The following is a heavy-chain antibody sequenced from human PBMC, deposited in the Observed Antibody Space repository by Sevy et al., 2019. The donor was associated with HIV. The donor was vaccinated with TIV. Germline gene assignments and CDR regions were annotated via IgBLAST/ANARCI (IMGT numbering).Heavy chain of an antibody. V-gene: IGHV3-48*02. CDR2: ISSSSSTI. J-gene: IGHJ1*01. D-gene: IGHD3-22*01. Sequence: GGCLRLSCAASGFTFSSYSMNWVRQAPGKGLEWVSYISSSSSTIYYADSVKGRFTISRDNAKNSLYLQMNSLRDEDTAVYYCARDGVKNYYDSSGYYRAEYFQHWGQGTLVTVSS. CDR3: ARDGVKNYYDSSGYYRAEYFQH. CDR1: GFTFSSYS.